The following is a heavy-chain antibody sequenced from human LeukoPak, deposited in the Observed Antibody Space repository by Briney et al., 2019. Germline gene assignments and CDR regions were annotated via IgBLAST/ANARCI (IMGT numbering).Heavy chain of an antibody. CDR3: ARWGHFDTSGYFVVDY. D-gene: IGHD3-22*01. Sequence: SETLSLTCTISDVSISSYYWNWIRQSPGKGLEWIGHIHYSGSTHYTPSLQSRVSISIDTSKNHFSLKLRSVTAVDTAVYYCARWGHFDTSGYFVVDYWGQGTLVTVSS. J-gene: IGHJ4*02. CDR2: IHYSGST. CDR1: DVSISSYY. V-gene: IGHV4-59*01.